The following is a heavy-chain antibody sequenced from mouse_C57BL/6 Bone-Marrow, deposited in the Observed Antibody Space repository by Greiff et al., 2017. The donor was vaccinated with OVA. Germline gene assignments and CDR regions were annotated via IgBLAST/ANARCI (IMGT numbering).Heavy chain of an antibody. V-gene: IGHV1-26*01. CDR2: INPNNGGT. CDR1: GYTFTDYY. D-gene: IGHD2-1*01. Sequence: EVHLQQSGPELVKPGASVKISCKASGYTFTDYYMNWVKQSHGKSLEWIGDINPNNGGTSYNQKFKGKATLTVDKSSSTAYMELRSLTSADSAVYYGAPGYGNYGGWYYFDYWGQGTTLTVSS. CDR3: APGYGNYGGWYYFDY. J-gene: IGHJ2*01.